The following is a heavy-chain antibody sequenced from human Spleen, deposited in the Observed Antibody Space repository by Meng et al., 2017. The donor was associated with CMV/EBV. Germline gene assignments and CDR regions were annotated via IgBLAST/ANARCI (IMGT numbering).Heavy chain of an antibody. CDR1: GGSISSSNYY. CDR2: TYYSGSA. V-gene: IGHV4-39*07. D-gene: IGHD3-22*01. CDR3: ARDGLQSAMIVAVGSPYNWFDP. J-gene: IGHJ5*02. Sequence: GSLRLSCIVSGGSISSSNYYWAWIRQPPGEGLEWIGSTYYSGSAYYNPSLKSRVTISVDTSKNQFSLKLISVTAADTAVYYCARDGLQSAMIVAVGSPYNWFDPWGQGTLVTVSS.